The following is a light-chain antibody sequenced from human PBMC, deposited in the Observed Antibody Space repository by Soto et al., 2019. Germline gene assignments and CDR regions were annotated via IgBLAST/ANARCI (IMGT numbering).Light chain of an antibody. J-gene: IGKJ1*01. CDR1: QSVSSSY. V-gene: IGKV3-20*01. Sequence: EIVLTQSPGTLSLSPGERATLSCRASQSVSSSYLAWYQQKPGQAPRLLIYGASSRATGIPDRFSGSGSGKDFTISISGLEPEDFALYYCQQYGSSPRTFGEGTKVEIK. CDR3: QQYGSSPRT. CDR2: GAS.